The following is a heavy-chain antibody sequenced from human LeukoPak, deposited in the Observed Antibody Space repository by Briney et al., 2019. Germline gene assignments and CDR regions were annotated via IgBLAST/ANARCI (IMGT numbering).Heavy chain of an antibody. Sequence: SETLSLTCAVYGGSFSGYYWSWIRQPPGKGLEWIGDIYYSGSTNYNPSLKSRVTISVDTSKNQFSLKLSSVTAADTAVYYCARGYYDFWSAHDAFDIWGQGTMATVSS. CDR2: IYYSGST. CDR1: GGSFSGYY. CDR3: ARGYYDFWSAHDAFDI. D-gene: IGHD3-3*01. V-gene: IGHV4-59*01. J-gene: IGHJ3*02.